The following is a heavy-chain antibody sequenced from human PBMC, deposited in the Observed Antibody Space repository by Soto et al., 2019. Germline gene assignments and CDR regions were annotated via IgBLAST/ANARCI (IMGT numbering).Heavy chain of an antibody. CDR2: ISAYNGDT. CDR1: GYTFTSYG. CDR3: ARAPYDFWTGSYFY. V-gene: IGHV1-18*01. Sequence: ASVKVSCKASGYTFTSYGSNWVRQAPGQGLEWMGWISAYNGDTNYAQKLQGRVTMTTDTSTSTAYMELRSLRSDDTAVYYCARAPYDFWTGSYFYWGQGTLVTVSS. D-gene: IGHD3-3*01. J-gene: IGHJ4*02.